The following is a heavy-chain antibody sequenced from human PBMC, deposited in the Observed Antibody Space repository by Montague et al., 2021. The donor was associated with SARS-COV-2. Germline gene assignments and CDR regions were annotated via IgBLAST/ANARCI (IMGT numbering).Heavy chain of an antibody. CDR2: INHSGST. J-gene: IGHJ6*02. D-gene: IGHD3-10*01. CDR1: GGSFSGYY. V-gene: IGHV4-34*01. Sequence: SETLSLTCAVYGGSFSGYYWSWIRQPPGKGLEWIGEINHSGSTNYNPSLKSRVTISVDTSKNQFSLKLSPVTAADTAVYYCARVRYYGSGTSLGMDVWGQGAPVTVSS. CDR3: ARVRYYGSGTSLGMDV.